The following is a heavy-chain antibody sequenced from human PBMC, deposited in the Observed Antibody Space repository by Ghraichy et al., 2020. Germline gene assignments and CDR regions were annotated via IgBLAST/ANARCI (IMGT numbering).Heavy chain of an antibody. CDR2: ISSISTTI. CDR1: GFTFSIYS. V-gene: IGHV3-48*02. Sequence: ETLSLTCAASGFTFSIYSMNWVRQAPGKGLEWVSYISSISTTIYYADSVKGRFTISRDNAKNSLYLQMNSLRDEDTAVYYCARVGNYYMDVWGKGTTVTVSS. J-gene: IGHJ6*03. D-gene: IGHD3-10*01. CDR3: ARVGNYYMDV.